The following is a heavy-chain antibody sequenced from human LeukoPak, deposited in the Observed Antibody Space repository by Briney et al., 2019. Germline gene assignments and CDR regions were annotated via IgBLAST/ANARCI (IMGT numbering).Heavy chain of an antibody. CDR1: GFTLSSYW. CDR3: ARDFYGSVDY. Sequence: GGSLRLSCAASGFTLSSYWMHWVRQAPGKGLEWVAKIKRDGSDKYYVDSMKGRFTISRDNAENSLYLQMNSLGAEDTAVYYCARDFYGSVDYWGQGTLVTVSS. J-gene: IGHJ4*02. V-gene: IGHV3-7*05. D-gene: IGHD3-10*01. CDR2: IKRDGSDK.